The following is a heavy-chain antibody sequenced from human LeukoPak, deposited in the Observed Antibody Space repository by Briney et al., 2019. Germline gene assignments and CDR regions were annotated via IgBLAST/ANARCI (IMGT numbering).Heavy chain of an antibody. CDR2: ISASGGST. V-gene: IGHV3-23*01. CDR1: GFTFSSYA. CDR3: AKRIAVAGPYFDY. J-gene: IGHJ4*02. Sequence: GGSLRLSCAASGFTFSSYAMSWVRQAPGKGLEWVSAISASGGSTHYADSVKGRFTISRDNSKNTLYLQMNSLRAEDTAVYYCAKRIAVAGPYFDYWGQGTLVTVSS. D-gene: IGHD6-19*01.